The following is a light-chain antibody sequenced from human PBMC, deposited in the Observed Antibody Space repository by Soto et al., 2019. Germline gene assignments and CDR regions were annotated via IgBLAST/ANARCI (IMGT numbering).Light chain of an antibody. CDR2: AAS. Sequence: DIQMTQSPSSLSASVGDRVTITCRASQGISNYLAWYQQKPGKVPKLLIYAASTLQSGVPSRFSGSGSGTDFTLTISSRQPEDVATYSCQKYNSSSWTFGQGTKVEIK. CDR1: QGISNY. CDR3: QKYNSSSWT. V-gene: IGKV1-27*01. J-gene: IGKJ1*01.